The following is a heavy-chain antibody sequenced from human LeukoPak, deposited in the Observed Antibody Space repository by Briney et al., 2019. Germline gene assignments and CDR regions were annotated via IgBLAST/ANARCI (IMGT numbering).Heavy chain of an antibody. D-gene: IGHD3-10*01. Sequence: PGGSLRLSCAASGFTFSFHLMTWVRQAPGKGLEWVANIRYDGSEMYYVDPVKGRFTISRDNAKSSLFLQMNSLRAEDTAVYYCARGSYDLWGQGTLVTVSS. V-gene: IGHV3-7*01. CDR2: IRYDGSEM. CDR3: ARGSYDL. CDR1: GFTFSFHL. J-gene: IGHJ5*02.